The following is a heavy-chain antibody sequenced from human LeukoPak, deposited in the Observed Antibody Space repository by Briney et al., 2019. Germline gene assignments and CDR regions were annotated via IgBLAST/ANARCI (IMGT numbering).Heavy chain of an antibody. V-gene: IGHV3-48*03. CDR1: GFTFSRYE. J-gene: IGHJ4*02. Sequence: GGSLRLSCAASGFTFSRYEMDWVRQALGKGLEWVSYISSRGTTIYYADSVKGRFTISRDNAKNSLYLQLNSLRAEDTAVYYCARALNSGWYYFDYWGQGTLVTVSS. CDR3: ARALNSGWYYFDY. D-gene: IGHD6-19*01. CDR2: ISSRGTTI.